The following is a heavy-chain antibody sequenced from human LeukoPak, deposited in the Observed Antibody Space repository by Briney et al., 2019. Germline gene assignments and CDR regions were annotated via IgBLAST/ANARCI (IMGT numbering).Heavy chain of an antibody. CDR3: ARGRIYCSSTSCYVAANQFDY. J-gene: IGHJ4*02. CDR2: INHSGST. V-gene: IGHV4-34*01. Sequence: SETLSLTCPVYGGSYSGYYWSWIRQPPGRGREGMGEINHSGSTNYNPSLKSRVTISVDTSKTQFSLKLSSVTAADTAVYYCARGRIYCSSTSCYVAANQFDYWGQGTLVTVSS. CDR1: GGSYSGYY. D-gene: IGHD2-2*01.